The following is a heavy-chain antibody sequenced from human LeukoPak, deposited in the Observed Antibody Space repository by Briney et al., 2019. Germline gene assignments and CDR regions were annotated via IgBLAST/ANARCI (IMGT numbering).Heavy chain of an antibody. CDR1: GLTFNMYS. J-gene: IGHJ4*02. D-gene: IGHD6-19*01. V-gene: IGHV3-21*01. CDR3: VRDCCGWSFDY. CDR2: IRSSSSYI. Sequence: GGSLRLSCAASGLTFNMYSMNWVRQAPGKGREWVSSIRSSSSYISYAGSVKGRFTISRDNAKNSLYLQMNSLRAEDTAVYYCVRDCCGWSFDYWGQGTLVTVSS.